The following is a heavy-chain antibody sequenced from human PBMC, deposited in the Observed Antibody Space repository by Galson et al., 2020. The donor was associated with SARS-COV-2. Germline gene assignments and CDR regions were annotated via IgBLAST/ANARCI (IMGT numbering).Heavy chain of an antibody. Sequence: GGSLRLSCAASGFTFSSYSMNWVRQAPGKGLEWVSYISSSSSTIYYADSVKGRFTISRDNAKNSLYLQMNSLRAEDTAVYYCARMEWHYDFWSGYSKPFDLWGRGTLVTVSS. V-gene: IGHV3-48*04. D-gene: IGHD3-3*01. CDR1: GFTFSSYS. CDR3: ARMEWHYDFWSGYSKPFDL. J-gene: IGHJ2*01. CDR2: ISSSSSTI.